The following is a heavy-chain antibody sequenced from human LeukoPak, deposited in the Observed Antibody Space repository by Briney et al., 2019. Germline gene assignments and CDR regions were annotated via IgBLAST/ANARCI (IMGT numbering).Heavy chain of an antibody. CDR3: ARDPGCGGDFPPPYYYGMDV. J-gene: IGHJ6*02. CDR2: IWYDGSNK. D-gene: IGHD2-21*02. V-gene: IGHV3-33*08. Sequence: GGSLRLSCTGSGFIFSVSAMHWVRQAPGKGLEWVAVIWYDGSNKYYADSVKGRFTISRDNSKNTLYLQMSSLRAEDTAVYYCARDPGCGGDFPPPYYYGMDVWGQGTTVTVSS. CDR1: GFIFSVSA.